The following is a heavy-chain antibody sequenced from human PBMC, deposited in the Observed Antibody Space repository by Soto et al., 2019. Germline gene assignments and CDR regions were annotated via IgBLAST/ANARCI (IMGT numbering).Heavy chain of an antibody. J-gene: IGHJ4*02. CDR1: GFTFSSYA. V-gene: IGHV3-30-3*01. CDR3: ARGGWSLVTAYYFDY. D-gene: IGHD2-15*01. Sequence: QVQLVESGGGVVQPGRSLRLSCAASGFTFSSYAMHWVRQAPGKGLGWVAVISYDGSNKYNADSVKGRFTISRDNSKNTLYLQMNSLRAEDTAVYYCARGGWSLVTAYYFDYWGQGTLVTVSS. CDR2: ISYDGSNK.